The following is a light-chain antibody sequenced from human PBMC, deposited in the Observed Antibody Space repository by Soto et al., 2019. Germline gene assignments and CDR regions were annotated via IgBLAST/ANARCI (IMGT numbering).Light chain of an antibody. Sequence: QSVLTQPRSVSGSPGQSVTISCTETSSDVDIYNYVSWYQQHPGKAPKVMIYDVSKRPSGVPDRFFGSKSGNTASLTISGLQAEDEADYYCCSYAGSFVVFGGGTKVTVL. CDR2: DVS. J-gene: IGLJ2*01. CDR1: SSDVDIYNY. CDR3: CSYAGSFVV. V-gene: IGLV2-11*01.